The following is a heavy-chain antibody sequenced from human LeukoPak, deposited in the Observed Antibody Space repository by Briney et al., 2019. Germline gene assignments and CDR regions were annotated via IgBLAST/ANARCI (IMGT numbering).Heavy chain of an antibody. Sequence: GASVKVSCKASGGTFSSYAISWVRQAPGQGLEWIGWINPNSGGTNYAQKFQGRVTMTRDTSISTAYMELSRLRSDDTAVYYCARGAIVGAPYFDYWGQGTLVTVSS. CDR2: INPNSGGT. J-gene: IGHJ4*02. D-gene: IGHD1-26*01. CDR3: ARGAIVGAPYFDY. V-gene: IGHV1-2*02. CDR1: GGTFSSYA.